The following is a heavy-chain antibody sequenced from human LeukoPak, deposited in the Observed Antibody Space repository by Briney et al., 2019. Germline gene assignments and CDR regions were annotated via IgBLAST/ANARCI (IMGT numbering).Heavy chain of an antibody. CDR2: TFAGYSYT. J-gene: IGHJ4*02. CDR3: ARRDGGYYYDGSDY. V-gene: IGHV5-51*01. D-gene: IGHD3-22*01. Sequence: GESLKISCQSSGYNFTPYWIVWVRQMPGKGLEWMGITFAGYSYTIYSPSCQGQVTISVDKSISTAYLQWSSLKASDTAMYYCARRDGGYYYDGSDYWGQGTLVTVSS. CDR1: GYNFTPYW.